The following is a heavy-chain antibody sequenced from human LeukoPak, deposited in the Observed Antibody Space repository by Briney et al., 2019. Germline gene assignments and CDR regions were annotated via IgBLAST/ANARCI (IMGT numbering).Heavy chain of an antibody. J-gene: IGHJ6*02. Sequence: GGSLRLSCAASGFTFDDYAMHWVRQAPGKGLEWVSLISGDGDMTYYSDSVEGRFTISRDNTKNSLYLQMNSLRAEDTALYYCAKDGRYCSSTNCYGFYYYYYGMDVWGQGATVTVSS. CDR1: GFTFDDYA. V-gene: IGHV3-43*02. CDR3: AKDGRYCSSTNCYGFYYYYYGMDV. CDR2: ISGDGDMT. D-gene: IGHD2-2*01.